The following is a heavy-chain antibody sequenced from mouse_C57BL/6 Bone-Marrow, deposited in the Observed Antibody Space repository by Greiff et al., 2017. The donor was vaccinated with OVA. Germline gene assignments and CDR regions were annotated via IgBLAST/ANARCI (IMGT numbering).Heavy chain of an antibody. CDR2: IHPNSGST. J-gene: IGHJ4*01. V-gene: IGHV1-64*01. CDR1: GYTFTSYW. Sequence: QVQLQQPGAELVKPGASVKLSCKASGYTFTSYWMHWVKQRPGQGLEWIGMIHPNSGSTNYNEKFKSKATLTVDKSSGTAYMQLSSLTSEDSAVYYCAKEENWGYAMDYWGQGTSVTVSS. CDR3: AKEENWGYAMDY.